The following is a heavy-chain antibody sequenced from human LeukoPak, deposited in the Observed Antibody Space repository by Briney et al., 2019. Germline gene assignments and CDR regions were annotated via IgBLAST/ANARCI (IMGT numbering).Heavy chain of an antibody. CDR2: IYHNGST. CDR3: ARDAILDAFDI. CDR1: GGSISSYY. Sequence: PSETLSLTCTVSGGSISSYYWGWIRQPPGKGLEWIGNIYHNGSTYYNPSLKSRVTISVDTSENQFSPKLTSVTAADTAVYYCARDAILDAFDIWGQGTMVTVSS. J-gene: IGHJ3*02. V-gene: IGHV4-38-2*02.